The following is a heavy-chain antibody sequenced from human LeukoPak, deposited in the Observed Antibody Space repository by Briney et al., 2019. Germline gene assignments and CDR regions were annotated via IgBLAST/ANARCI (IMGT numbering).Heavy chain of an antibody. CDR2: ISSSGSII. J-gene: IGHJ4*02. D-gene: IGHD3-22*01. CDR1: GFTFSDYY. Sequence: AGGSLRLSCAASGFTFSDYYMSWIRQAPGKGLEWVSYISSSGSIIYYADSVKGRFTISRDNAKNSLYLQMNSLRAEDTAVYYCARAPYYYEISGHPPFDYWGQGTLVTVSS. V-gene: IGHV3-11*01. CDR3: ARAPYYYEISGHPPFDY.